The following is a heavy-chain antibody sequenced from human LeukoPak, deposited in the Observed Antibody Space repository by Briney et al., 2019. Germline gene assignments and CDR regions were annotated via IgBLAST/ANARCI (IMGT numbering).Heavy chain of an antibody. Sequence: GGSLRLSCAASGFTFSSYAMSCVRQAPGKGLEWVSAISGSVGSTYYADSVKGRFTISRDNSKNTLYLQMNSLRAEDTAVYYCAKPYYYGSGSYPFDYWGQGTLVTVSS. CDR2: ISGSVGST. J-gene: IGHJ4*02. CDR1: GFTFSSYA. CDR3: AKPYYYGSGSYPFDY. D-gene: IGHD3-10*01. V-gene: IGHV3-23*01.